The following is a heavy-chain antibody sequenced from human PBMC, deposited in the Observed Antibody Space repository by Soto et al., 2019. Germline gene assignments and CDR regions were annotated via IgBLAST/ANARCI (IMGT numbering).Heavy chain of an antibody. CDR2: IYYSGST. V-gene: IGHV4-31*03. D-gene: IGHD2-2*01. J-gene: IGHJ5*02. CDR1: GGSISSGGYY. CDR3: ARXRGYCSSTSCHEGWFDP. Sequence: SETLSLTCTVSGGSISSGGYYWSWIRQHPGKGLEWIGYIYYSGSTYYNPSLKSRVTISVDTSKNQFSLKLSSVTAADTAVYYCARXRGYCSSTSCHEGWFDPWGQGTLVTVSS.